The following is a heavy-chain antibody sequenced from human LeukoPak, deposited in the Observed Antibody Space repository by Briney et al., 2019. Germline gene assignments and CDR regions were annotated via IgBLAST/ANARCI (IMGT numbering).Heavy chain of an antibody. CDR2: INHSGST. CDR1: GGSFSGYY. V-gene: IGHV4-34*01. J-gene: IGHJ3*02. CDR3: AREDYGDQTGDAFDI. Sequence: PSETLSLTCAVDGGSFSGYYWSWIRQPPGKGLEWIGEINHSGSTNYNPSLKSRVTISVDTSKNQFSLKLSSVTAADTAVYYCAREDYGDQTGDAFDIWGQGTMVTVSS. D-gene: IGHD4-17*01.